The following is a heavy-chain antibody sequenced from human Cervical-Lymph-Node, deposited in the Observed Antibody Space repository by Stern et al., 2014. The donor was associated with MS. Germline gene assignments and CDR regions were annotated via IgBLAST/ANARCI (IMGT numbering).Heavy chain of an antibody. D-gene: IGHD2-15*01. CDR2: INSYNGKT. Sequence: QVQLVQSGVEVKKPGASVKVSCRASGYTFTNFGVSWVRPAPGQGLEWMGWINSYNGKTNYAQKIQGRVTMTTDTSTSTVDMELRSLRSDDTAVYYCARAYCSGGTCYWADYWGQGTLVTVSS. CDR1: GYTFTNFG. J-gene: IGHJ4*02. V-gene: IGHV1-18*01. CDR3: ARAYCSGGTCYWADY.